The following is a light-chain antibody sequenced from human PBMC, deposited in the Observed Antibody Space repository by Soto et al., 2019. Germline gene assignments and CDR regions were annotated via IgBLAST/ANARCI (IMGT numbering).Light chain of an antibody. V-gene: IGLV1-47*01. Sequence: QSVLTQPPSASGTPGQRVTISCSGSGSNIGSNYVYWYQQLPGTSPKLLIYRNNQRPSVVPDRFSGSKSGTSASLAISGLRSEDEADYYCAAWYNSLSGWVFGGGTKLTVL. CDR2: RNN. CDR1: GSNIGSNY. J-gene: IGLJ3*02. CDR3: AAWYNSLSGWV.